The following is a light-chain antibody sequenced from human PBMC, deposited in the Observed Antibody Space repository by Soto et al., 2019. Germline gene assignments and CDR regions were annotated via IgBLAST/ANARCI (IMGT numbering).Light chain of an antibody. CDR3: QQTFRSPFT. CDR2: VAS. CDR1: QSISNS. Sequence: DIQMTQSLSSLSASVGDRVTITCRASQSISNSLSWYQQKPGKAPKFLIYVASTLQSGVPSRFSGSGSGTDFTRTSSILQPEDVATYFCQQTFRSPFTFGQGIKLEIK. J-gene: IGKJ2*01. V-gene: IGKV1-39*01.